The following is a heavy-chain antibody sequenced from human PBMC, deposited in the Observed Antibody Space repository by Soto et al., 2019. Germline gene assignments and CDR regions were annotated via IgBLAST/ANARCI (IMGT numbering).Heavy chain of an antibody. J-gene: IGHJ6*02. CDR3: ARDRKGLGDYGEDDFYSYDVDV. D-gene: IGHD4-17*01. CDR2: ISSSSTTI. Sequence: GGSLRLSCAASGFTLGTYSMNWVRQAPGKGLEWVSYISSSSTTIYYVDSVKGRFTISRDNAKNSLYLQMNSLRDEDTGVYYCARDRKGLGDYGEDDFYSYDVDVWGLGPTVTVSS. CDR1: GFTLGTYS. V-gene: IGHV3-48*02.